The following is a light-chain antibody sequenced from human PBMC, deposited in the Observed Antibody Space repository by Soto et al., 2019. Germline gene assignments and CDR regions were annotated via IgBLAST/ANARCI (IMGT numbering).Light chain of an antibody. CDR3: QVWDGSSDPVV. J-gene: IGLJ2*01. Sequence: SYEPTQPPSVSVAPGKTARITCGGNNIGSKSVHWYQQKPGQAPVLVIYYDSDRPSGIPERVSGSNSGNTATLTISRVEAGDEADYYCQVWDGSSDPVVFGGGTKLTVL. V-gene: IGLV3-21*04. CDR2: YDS. CDR1: NIGSKS.